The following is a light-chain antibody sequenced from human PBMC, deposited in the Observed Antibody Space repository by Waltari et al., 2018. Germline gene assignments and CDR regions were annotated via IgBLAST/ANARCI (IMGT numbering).Light chain of an antibody. J-gene: IGKJ1*01. CDR3: HQSYTLPRT. CDR2: YAS. V-gene: IGKV6-21*01. CDR1: QSIGSS. Sequence: DIVLTQSPDFQSVTPTEKVTITCRASQSIGSSIHWYQQKPDQSPKLLIKYASQSFSGVPSRFIGSGSGTDFTLTINSLEAEDAATYYCHQSYTLPRTFGQGTKVEIQ.